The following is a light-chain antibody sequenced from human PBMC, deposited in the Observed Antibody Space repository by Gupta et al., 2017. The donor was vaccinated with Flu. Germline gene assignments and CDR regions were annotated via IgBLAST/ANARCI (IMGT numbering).Light chain of an antibody. CDR3: QHYNSYTYI. V-gene: IGKV1-5*03. J-gene: IGKJ2*01. CDR1: QSVSKL. Sequence: PSTLSASVGDRVTITCRASQSVSKLLAWYQQKPGEAPKALIYQTSTLESGVPPRFSGSRYETTFTLTISSLQPDDSATYYCQHYNSYTYIFGRGTKMEIK. CDR2: QTS.